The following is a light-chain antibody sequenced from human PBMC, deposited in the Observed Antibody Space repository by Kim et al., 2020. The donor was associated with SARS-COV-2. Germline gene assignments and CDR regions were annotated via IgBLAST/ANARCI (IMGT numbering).Light chain of an antibody. Sequence: EIVLTQSPGTLSLSPGERATLSCRASQSVISNYLAWYQQKPGQAPRLVIYGASSRATGIPDRFSGSGSGTDFTLTISRLEPEDFAVYYCQQYGSSLLTFGGGTKVDIK. CDR2: GAS. CDR3: QQYGSSLLT. CDR1: QSVISNY. V-gene: IGKV3-20*01. J-gene: IGKJ4*01.